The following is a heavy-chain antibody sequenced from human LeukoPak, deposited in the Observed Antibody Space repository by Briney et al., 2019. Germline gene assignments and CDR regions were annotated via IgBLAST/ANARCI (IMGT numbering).Heavy chain of an antibody. CDR1: GFTFSSYW. D-gene: IGHD2-2*02. V-gene: IGHV3-74*01. J-gene: IGHJ4*02. Sequence: GGSLRLSCAASGFTFSSYWMHWVRQAPGKGLVWVSRINSDGSSTSYADSVKGRFTISRDNAKNSLYLQMNSLRAEDTAVCYCARGGSVVPAAIQYPFDYWGQGTLVTVSS. CDR3: ARGGSVVPAAIQYPFDY. CDR2: INSDGSST.